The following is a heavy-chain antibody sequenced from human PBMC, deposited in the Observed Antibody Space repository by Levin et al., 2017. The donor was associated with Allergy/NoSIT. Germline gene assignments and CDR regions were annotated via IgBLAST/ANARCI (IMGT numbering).Heavy chain of an antibody. CDR2: VNHSGNT. J-gene: IGHJ6*03. CDR1: GGSFSGYY. D-gene: IGHD5-12*01. V-gene: IGHV4-34*01. CDR3: ARGPRDIWSPSYYYYYMDV. Sequence: SQTLSLTCAVYGGSFSGYYWSWIRPPPGKGLEWIGEVNHSGNTNYNPSLKSRVTISVDTSKNQFSLNLISVTAADTAVYFCARGPRDIWSPSYYYYYMDVWGKGTTVTVSS.